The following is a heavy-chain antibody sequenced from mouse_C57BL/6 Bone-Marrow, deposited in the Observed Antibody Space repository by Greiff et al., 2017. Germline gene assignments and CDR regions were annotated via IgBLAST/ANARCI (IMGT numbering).Heavy chain of an antibody. CDR2: IYPRSGNT. V-gene: IGHV1-81*01. CDR1: GFTFTSYG. J-gene: IGHJ3*01. CDR3: AREGGYDGAWFAD. D-gene: IGHD2-2*01. Sequence: QVQLQQSGAELARPGASVKLSCKASGFTFTSYGISWVKQRTGQGLEWIGEIYPRSGNTYYNEKFKGKATLTADKSSSTAYMELRSLTSEDPAVYFCAREGGYDGAWFADWGQGTLVTVSA.